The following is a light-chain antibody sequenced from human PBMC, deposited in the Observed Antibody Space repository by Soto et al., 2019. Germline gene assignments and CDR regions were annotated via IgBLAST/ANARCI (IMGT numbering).Light chain of an antibody. CDR3: QQSHLAPRT. Sequence: DIQMTQSPSSLSASVGDRVTITCRASQSVSSYLNWYQQKPGKAPKLLIYAASTLQSGVPSRFSGSGSGTDFTLTISSLQPEDFATYYCQQSHLAPRTFGQGTEVEI. J-gene: IGKJ1*01. CDR2: AAS. CDR1: QSVSSY. V-gene: IGKV1-39*01.